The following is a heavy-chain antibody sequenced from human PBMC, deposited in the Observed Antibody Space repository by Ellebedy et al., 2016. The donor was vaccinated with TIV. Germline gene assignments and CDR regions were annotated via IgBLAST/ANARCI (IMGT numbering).Heavy chain of an antibody. J-gene: IGHJ4*02. V-gene: IGHV3-33*08. D-gene: IGHD1-1*01. Sequence: GGSLRLSCTASGFTFSHYGMHWVRQAPGKGLEWVALIWSDGSKTNYADSVKGRFTISRDQSKNTVYLQMNSLRAEDTAIYYCATSAYDSDWNLAYIDDWGQGTLVTVSS. CDR3: ATSAYDSDWNLAYIDD. CDR2: IWSDGSKT. CDR1: GFTFSHYG.